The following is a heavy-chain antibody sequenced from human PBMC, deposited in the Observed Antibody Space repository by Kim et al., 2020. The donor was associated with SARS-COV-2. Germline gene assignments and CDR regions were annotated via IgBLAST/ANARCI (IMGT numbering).Heavy chain of an antibody. CDR3: AKDLPYYYDSSGEGDY. Sequence: SVKGRFTISRDNSKNTLYLQMNSLRAEDTAVYYCAKDLPYYYDSSGEGDYWGQGTLVTVSS. D-gene: IGHD3-22*01. J-gene: IGHJ4*02. V-gene: IGHV3-23*03.